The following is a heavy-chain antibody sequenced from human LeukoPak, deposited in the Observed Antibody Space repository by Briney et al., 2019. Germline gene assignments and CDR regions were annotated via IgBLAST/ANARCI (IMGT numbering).Heavy chain of an antibody. V-gene: IGHV4-61*10. CDR2: IHISGLT. D-gene: IGHD3-10*01. Sequence: SETLSLTCTVSGGSINSGSYCWSWIRQSAGKGLEWIGHIHISGLTNYNPSLKSRVTISIDTSKNEFPLKLTSVIAADTAVYYCAREANYYGSGSYFEGTFDYWGQGSLVTVSS. CDR3: AREANYYGSGSYFEGTFDY. CDR1: GGSINSGSYC. J-gene: IGHJ4*02.